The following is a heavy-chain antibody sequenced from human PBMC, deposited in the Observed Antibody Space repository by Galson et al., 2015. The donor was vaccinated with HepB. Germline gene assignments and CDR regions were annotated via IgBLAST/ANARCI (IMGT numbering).Heavy chain of an antibody. CDR1: GFTFSSYG. V-gene: IGHV3-30*18. CDR2: ISYDGSNK. Sequence: SLRLSCAASGFTFSSYGMHWVRQAPGKGLEWVAVISYDGSNKYYADSVKGRFTISRDNSKNTLYLQMNSLRAEDTAVYYCAKGPQPVIAPGYFDYWGQGTLVTVSS. CDR3: AKGPQPVIAPGYFDY. J-gene: IGHJ4*02. D-gene: IGHD2-2*01.